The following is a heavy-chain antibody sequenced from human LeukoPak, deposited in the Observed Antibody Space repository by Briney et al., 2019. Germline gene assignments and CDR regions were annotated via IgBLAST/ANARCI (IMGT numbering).Heavy chain of an antibody. Sequence: GGFLRLSCAASGFTFSDYYMSWIRQAPGKGLEWVSYISSSGSTIYYADSVKGRFTISRDNAKNSLYLQMNSLRAEDTAVYYCARVGVRYYYGSGSYYNGGRGDYYSMDVWGQGTTVTVSS. V-gene: IGHV3-11*01. J-gene: IGHJ6*02. CDR1: GFTFSDYY. D-gene: IGHD3-10*01. CDR3: ARVGVRYYYGSGSYYNGGRGDYYSMDV. CDR2: ISSSGSTI.